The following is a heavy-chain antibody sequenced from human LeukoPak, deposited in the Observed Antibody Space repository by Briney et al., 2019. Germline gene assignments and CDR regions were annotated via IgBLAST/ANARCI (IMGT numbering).Heavy chain of an antibody. D-gene: IGHD4-17*01. CDR2: ISTDGSNT. J-gene: IGHJ4*02. V-gene: IGHV3-74*01. CDR1: GFTFNRNW. CDR3: ASRNYGSSPFDY. Sequence: GGSLRLSCAASGFTFNRNWMHWVRQTPGKGLVWVSRISTDGSNTNYADSVKGRFTISRDNAKNTLYLQMDSLTAEDTAVYYCASRNYGSSPFDYWGQGTLVTVSS.